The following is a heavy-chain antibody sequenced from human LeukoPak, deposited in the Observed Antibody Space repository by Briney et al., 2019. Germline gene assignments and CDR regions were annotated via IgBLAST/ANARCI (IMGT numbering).Heavy chain of an antibody. V-gene: IGHV3-15*01. CDR1: EFTFSNAW. CDR2: IKRKTDGGTT. Sequence: GGSLRLSCAASEFTFSNAWMNWVRQGPGKGLEWVGRIKRKTDGGTTDYAAPVEGRFTISRDDSKNTVYLQMNSLKTDDTAVYYCTSHYFEYSGQGTLFSVSS. J-gene: IGHJ4*02. CDR3: TSHYFEY.